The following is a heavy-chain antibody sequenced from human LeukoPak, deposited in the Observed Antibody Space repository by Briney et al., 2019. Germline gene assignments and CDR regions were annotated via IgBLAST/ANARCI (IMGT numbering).Heavy chain of an antibody. Sequence: SVKVSCKASGGTFSSYAISWVRQAPGQGLEWMGGIIPIFGTANYAQKFQGRVTITTDESTSTAYMELSSLRSEDTAVYYCAKDLGSSSWLDAFDIWGQGTMVTVSS. CDR2: IIPIFGTA. D-gene: IGHD6-13*01. CDR3: AKDLGSSSWLDAFDI. J-gene: IGHJ3*02. V-gene: IGHV1-69*05. CDR1: GGTFSSYA.